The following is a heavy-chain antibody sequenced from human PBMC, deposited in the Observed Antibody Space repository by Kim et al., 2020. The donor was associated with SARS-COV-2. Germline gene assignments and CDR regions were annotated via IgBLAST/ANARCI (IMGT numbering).Heavy chain of an antibody. CDR2: IWYDGSNK. CDR1: GFTFSSYG. J-gene: IGHJ4*02. V-gene: IGHV3-33*01. D-gene: IGHD2-15*01. CDR3: ARPRYKYCSGGSCYQFDY. Sequence: GGSLRLSCAASGFTFSSYGMHWVRQAPGKGLEWVAVIWYDGSNKYYADSVKGRFTISRDNSKNTLYLQMNSLRAEDTAVYYCARPRYKYCSGGSCYQFDYWGQGTLVTVSS.